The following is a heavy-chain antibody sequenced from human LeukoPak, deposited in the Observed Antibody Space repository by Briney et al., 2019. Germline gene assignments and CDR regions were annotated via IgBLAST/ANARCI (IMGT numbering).Heavy chain of an antibody. CDR3: ASDYYDSSGYQNRAAFDI. CDR2: IYYSGST. V-gene: IGHV4-59*01. J-gene: IGHJ3*02. D-gene: IGHD3-22*01. Sequence: SSETLSLICTVSGGSISSYYWSWIRQPPGKGLEWIGYIYYSGSTNYNPSLKSRVTISVDTSKNQFSLKLSSVTAADTAVYYCASDYYDSSGYQNRAAFDIWGQGTMVTVSS. CDR1: GGSISSYY.